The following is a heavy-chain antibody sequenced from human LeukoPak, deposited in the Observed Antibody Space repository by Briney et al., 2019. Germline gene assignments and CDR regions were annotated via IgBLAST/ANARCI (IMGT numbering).Heavy chain of an antibody. J-gene: IGHJ4*02. Sequence: GESLKISCKGSGYSFTNYWIGWVRQMPGKGLEGMGIIYPGDSDTRYSPSFQGQVTISADKSISTAYLQWSSLQASDTAMYYCPRVIAVAGTRDDFDYWGQGTLVTVSS. CDR2: IYPGDSDT. V-gene: IGHV5-51*01. CDR1: GYSFTNYW. CDR3: PRVIAVAGTRDDFDY. D-gene: IGHD6-19*01.